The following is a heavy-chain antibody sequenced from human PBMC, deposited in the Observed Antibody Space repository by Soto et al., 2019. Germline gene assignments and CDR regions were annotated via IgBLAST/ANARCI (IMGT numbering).Heavy chain of an antibody. CDR3: ARVALGPGGVIVGSFDY. D-gene: IGHD3-16*02. J-gene: IGHJ4*02. CDR1: GGTFSSYA. Sequence: QVQLVQSGAEVKKPGSSVKVSCKASGGTFSSYAISWVRQAPGQGLEWTGGIIPIFGTANYAQKFQGRVTITADESTSTAYMELSSLRSEDTAVYYCARVALGPGGVIVGSFDYWGQGTLVTVSS. CDR2: IIPIFGTA. V-gene: IGHV1-69*01.